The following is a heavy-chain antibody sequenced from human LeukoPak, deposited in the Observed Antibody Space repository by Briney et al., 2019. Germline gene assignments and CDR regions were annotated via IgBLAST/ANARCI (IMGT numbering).Heavy chain of an antibody. CDR3: ARGSNWNYRPVYYYYGMDV. V-gene: IGHV1-8*01. D-gene: IGHD1-7*01. Sequence: ASVKVSCKASGYTFTSYDFNWVRQAPGQGPEWIGWMNPNSGTTGYAQKFQGRVTITADESTSTAYMELSSLRPEDTAVYYCARGSNWNYRPVYYYYGMDVWGQGTTVTVSS. CDR1: GYTFTSYD. CDR2: MNPNSGTT. J-gene: IGHJ6*02.